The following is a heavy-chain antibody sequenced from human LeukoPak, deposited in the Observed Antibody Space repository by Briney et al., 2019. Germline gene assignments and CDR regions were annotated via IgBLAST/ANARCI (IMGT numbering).Heavy chain of an antibody. CDR3: ARARVVVAATAPKHNWFHP. V-gene: IGHV1-8*01. CDR1: GYTFTSYD. Sequence: ASVKVSCKASGYTFTSYDINWVRQATGQGLEWMGWMNPNSGNTGYAQKFQGRVTMTRNTSISTAYMELSSLRSEDTAVYYCARARVVVAATAPKHNWFHPWGQGTLVTVSS. J-gene: IGHJ5*02. CDR2: MNPNSGNT. D-gene: IGHD2-15*01.